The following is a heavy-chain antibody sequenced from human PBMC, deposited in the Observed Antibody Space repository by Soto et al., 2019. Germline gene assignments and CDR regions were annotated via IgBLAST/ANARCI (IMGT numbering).Heavy chain of an antibody. D-gene: IGHD6-19*01. J-gene: IGHJ4*02. CDR3: AGGSGWLSDY. Sequence: EVQLVESGGGLVQPGGSLRLSCAASGFSISSYWMNWVRQAPGKGLEWVAIIREDGRGKYYVDSVNGRFTISRDNAKNSLYLQMNSPRDDDTAVYYCAGGSGWLSDYWGRGTLVTVSS. CDR1: GFSISSYW. CDR2: IREDGRGK. V-gene: IGHV3-7*03.